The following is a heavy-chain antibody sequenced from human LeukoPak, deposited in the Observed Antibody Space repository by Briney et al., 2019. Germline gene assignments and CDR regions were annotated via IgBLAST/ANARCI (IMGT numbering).Heavy chain of an antibody. CDR3: AREGGDLEMATIVGSIDY. Sequence: GGSLRLSCAASGFTFSSYSMTWVRQAPGKGLEWVSSISSSSSYIYYADSVKGRFTISRDNAKNSLYLQMNSLRAEDTAVYYCAREGGDLEMATIVGSIDYWGQGTLVTVSS. D-gene: IGHD5-24*01. V-gene: IGHV3-21*01. J-gene: IGHJ4*02. CDR1: GFTFSSYS. CDR2: ISSSSSYI.